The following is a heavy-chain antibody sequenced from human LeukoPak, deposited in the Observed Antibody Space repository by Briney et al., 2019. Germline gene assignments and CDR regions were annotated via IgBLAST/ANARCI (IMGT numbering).Heavy chain of an antibody. CDR1: GFTFSGYY. Sequence: PGGSLRLSCAASGFTFSGYYMNWIRQAPGKGLEWVSYISSSSSTKYYADSVKGRFTISRDNAKNSLYLHMNSLRAEDTAVYYCARIYDSSGYPDDAFDIWGQGTMITVSP. D-gene: IGHD3-22*01. CDR2: ISSSSSTK. V-gene: IGHV3-11*04. CDR3: ARIYDSSGYPDDAFDI. J-gene: IGHJ3*02.